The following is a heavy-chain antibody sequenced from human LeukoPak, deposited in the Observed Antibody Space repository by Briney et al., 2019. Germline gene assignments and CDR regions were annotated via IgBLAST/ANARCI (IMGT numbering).Heavy chain of an antibody. Sequence: GASVKVSCKASGYTFTSYAMHWVRQAPGQRLEWMGWINAGNGNTKYSQKFQGRVTITRDTSASTAYMELSSLRSEDTAVYYCARVLPNRYSSGCSLGYWGQGTLVTVSS. V-gene: IGHV1-3*01. D-gene: IGHD6-19*01. CDR1: GYTFTSYA. CDR3: ARVLPNRYSSGCSLGY. CDR2: INAGNGNT. J-gene: IGHJ4*02.